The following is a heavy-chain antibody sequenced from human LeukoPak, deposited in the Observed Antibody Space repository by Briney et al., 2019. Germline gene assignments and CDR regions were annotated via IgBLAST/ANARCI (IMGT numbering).Heavy chain of an antibody. V-gene: IGHV3-23*01. CDR2: ISGSGGST. J-gene: IGHJ4*02. Sequence: GGSLRLSCAASVLTFSSYAMSWVRQAPGKGLEWVSAISGSGGSTYYADSVKGRFTISRDNSKNTLYLQMNSLRAEDTAVYYCAKGPRFGDLNFDYWGQGTLVTVSS. CDR1: VLTFSSYA. CDR3: AKGPRFGDLNFDY. D-gene: IGHD3-10*01.